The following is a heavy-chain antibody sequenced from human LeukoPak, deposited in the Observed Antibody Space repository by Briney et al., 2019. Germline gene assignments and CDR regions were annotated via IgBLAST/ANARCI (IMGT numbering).Heavy chain of an antibody. CDR3: ARVSGGVRGVIISTSFYFDY. CDR2: IYYSGST. D-gene: IGHD3-10*01. CDR1: GGPLSSGDYY. V-gene: IGHV4-30-4*01. J-gene: IGHJ4*02. Sequence: SETLSLTCTVSGGPLSSGDYYWGWIRQPPGKGLEWIGSIYYSGSTYSNPSLKSRVTISVDTSKNQFSLKLSSVTAADTAVYYCARVSGGVRGVIISTSFYFDYWGQGTLVTVSS.